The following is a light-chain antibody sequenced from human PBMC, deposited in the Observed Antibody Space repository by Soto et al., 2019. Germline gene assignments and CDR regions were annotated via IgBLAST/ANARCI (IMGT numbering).Light chain of an antibody. Sequence: EIVMTQSPATLSVSPGERATLSCRASQSVSSKLAWYQQRRGQAPRLLIYDASTRATGIPARFSGSGSGTVFHLTISGLQSEDFAVYYCQQYNNWPPVYTFGQGTKVEI. CDR2: DAS. J-gene: IGKJ2*01. CDR3: QQYNNWPPVYT. CDR1: QSVSSK. V-gene: IGKV3-15*01.